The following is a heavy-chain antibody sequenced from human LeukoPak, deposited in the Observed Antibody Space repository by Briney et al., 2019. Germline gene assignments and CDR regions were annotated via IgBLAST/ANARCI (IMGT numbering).Heavy chain of an antibody. CDR3: AKKRYYYGSGSYNEFDY. CDR2: ISGSGGST. D-gene: IGHD3-10*01. CDR1: GFTFSSYA. Sequence: PGGSLRLSCAASGFTFSSYAMSWVRQAPGKGLEWVSVISGSGGSTYYADSVKGRFTISRDNSKNTLYLQMNSLRAEDTAVYYCAKKRYYYGSGSYNEFDYWGQGTLVTVSS. V-gene: IGHV3-23*01. J-gene: IGHJ4*02.